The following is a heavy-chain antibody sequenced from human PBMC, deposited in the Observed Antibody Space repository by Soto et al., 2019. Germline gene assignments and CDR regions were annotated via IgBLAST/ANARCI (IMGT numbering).Heavy chain of an antibody. V-gene: IGHV3-7*05. J-gene: IGHJ1*01. CDR3: IPGGD. Sequence: EVQVVESGGGLVQPGGSLRLSCAASGFSFSHHWMTWVRQAPGKGLEWVASLNQDGSEIYYVDSAKGRFTISRDNAKNSLYLQMDVLRAEDTGVYYCIPGGDWGQGTLVSVSS. D-gene: IGHD3-16*01. CDR2: LNQDGSEI. CDR1: GFSFSHHW.